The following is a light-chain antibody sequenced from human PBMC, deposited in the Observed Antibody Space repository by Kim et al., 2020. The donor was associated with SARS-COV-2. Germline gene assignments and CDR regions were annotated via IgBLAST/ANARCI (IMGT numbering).Light chain of an antibody. CDR3: QSYDSSLSGYV. CDR1: SSNIGAGYD. V-gene: IGLV1-40*01. J-gene: IGLJ1*01. Sequence: QSVLTQPPSVSGAPGQRVTISCTGSSSNIGAGYDVHWYQQLPGTAPKLLIYGNSNRPSGVPDRFSGSKSGTSASLAITGLQAEEEADYYSQSYDSSLSGYVFGTGTK. CDR2: GNS.